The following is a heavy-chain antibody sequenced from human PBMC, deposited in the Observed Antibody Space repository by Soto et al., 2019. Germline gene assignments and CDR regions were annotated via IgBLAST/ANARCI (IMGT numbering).Heavy chain of an antibody. Sequence: EVQLLESGGGLVQPGGSLRLSCAASGFTFSSYAVSWVRQAPGKGLEWVSAISGSGGSTYYADSVKGRFTISRDNSKNTLYLQMNSLRAEDTAVYYCAKVSIAARVANYWGQGTLVTVSS. D-gene: IGHD6-6*01. CDR3: AKVSIAARVANY. CDR1: GFTFSSYA. CDR2: ISGSGGST. V-gene: IGHV3-23*01. J-gene: IGHJ4*02.